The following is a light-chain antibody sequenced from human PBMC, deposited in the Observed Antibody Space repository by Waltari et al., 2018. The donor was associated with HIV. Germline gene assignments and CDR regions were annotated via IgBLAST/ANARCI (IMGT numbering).Light chain of an antibody. CDR3: QQRYSTPPT. Sequence: DIQMTQSPSSLSASVDARVTILRRLRHSISNYLNWFQQKPGKAPKLLIYAASSLQSGVPARFSGSGSGTDFTLTISSVQPEDVATYYCQQRYSTPPTFGGGTKVDIK. CDR1: HSISNY. J-gene: IGKJ4*02. CDR2: AAS. V-gene: IGKV1-39*01.